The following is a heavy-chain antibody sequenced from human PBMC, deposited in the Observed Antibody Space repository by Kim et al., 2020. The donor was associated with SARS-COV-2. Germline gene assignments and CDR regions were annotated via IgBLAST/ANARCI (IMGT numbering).Heavy chain of an antibody. CDR1: GFIVSNNY. V-gene: IGHV3-53*01. Sequence: GGSLRLSCAASGFIVSNNYMSWVRQAPGKGLEWISVIYNGGSTYYADSVKGRFTLSRDNSKNTLYLQMNSLRGDDTALYYCTRLSVITGYGMDVWGQGTTVTVSS. D-gene: IGHD1-20*01. CDR3: TRLSVITGYGMDV. J-gene: IGHJ6*02. CDR2: IYNGGST.